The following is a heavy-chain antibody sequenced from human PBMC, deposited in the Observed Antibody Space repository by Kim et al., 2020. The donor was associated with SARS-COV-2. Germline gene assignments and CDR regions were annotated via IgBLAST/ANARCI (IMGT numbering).Heavy chain of an antibody. Sequence: GGSLRLSCAASGFTFSTYHVHWVRQAPGKGLEWVANISPDGSDSYYVDSVKGRFTISRDNADNSLYLQMNSLRADDTAVYYCARDPRFSDHWGQGTLVTVSS. V-gene: IGHV3-7*03. CDR1: GFTFSTYH. J-gene: IGHJ5*02. CDR3: ARDPRFSDH. CDR2: ISPDGSDS. D-gene: IGHD3-10*01.